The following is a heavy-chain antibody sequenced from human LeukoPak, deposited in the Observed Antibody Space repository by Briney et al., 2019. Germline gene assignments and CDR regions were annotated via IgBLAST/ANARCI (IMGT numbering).Heavy chain of an antibody. D-gene: IGHD1-1*01. V-gene: IGHV3-30-3*01. CDR2: ISYDGSNK. CDR3: AKDTTQNPEDRDPNFDY. J-gene: IGHJ4*02. CDR1: GFTFSSYA. Sequence: PGRSLRLSCAASGFTFSSYAMHWVRQAPGKGLEWVAVISYDGSNKYYADSVKGRFTISRDNSKNTLYLQMNSLRAEDTAVYYCAKDTTQNPEDRDPNFDYWGQGTLVTVSS.